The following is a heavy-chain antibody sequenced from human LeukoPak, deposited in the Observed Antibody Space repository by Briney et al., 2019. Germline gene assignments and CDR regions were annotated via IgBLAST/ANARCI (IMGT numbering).Heavy chain of an antibody. CDR3: ARRPSELWFGTRKNWFDP. CDR1: GFTFSSYW. J-gene: IGHJ5*02. CDR2: IKQDGSEK. Sequence: GGSLRLSCAASGFTFSSYWMSWVRQAPGKGLEWVANIKQDGSEKYYVDSVKGRFTISRDNAKNSLYLQMNSLRAEDTAVYYCARRPSELWFGTRKNWFDPWGQGTLVTVSS. V-gene: IGHV3-7*03. D-gene: IGHD3-10*01.